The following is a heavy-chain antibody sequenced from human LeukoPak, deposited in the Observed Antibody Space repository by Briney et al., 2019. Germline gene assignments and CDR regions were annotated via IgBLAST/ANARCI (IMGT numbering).Heavy chain of an antibody. CDR2: IKQDGSEK. V-gene: IGHV3-7*01. Sequence: GGSLRLSCAASGFIFSSYWMSWVRQAPGKGLEWVANIKQDGSEKYYVDSVKGRFTISRDNAKNSLYLQMNSLRAEDTAVYYCARARRGGYSSSWHYYYYYYMDVWGKGTTVTISS. CDR3: ARARRGGYSSSWHYYYYYYMDV. J-gene: IGHJ6*03. CDR1: GFIFSSYW. D-gene: IGHD6-13*01.